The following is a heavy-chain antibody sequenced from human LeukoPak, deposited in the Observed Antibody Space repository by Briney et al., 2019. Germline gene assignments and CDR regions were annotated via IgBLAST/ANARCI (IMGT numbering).Heavy chain of an antibody. Sequence: TGGSLRLSCAASGFTFSSYAMSWVRQAPGKGLEWVSAISGSGGSTYYADSVKGRFTICRDNSKNTQYLQMHRLRAEDTAVYYCAKDLGSYYYYMDVWGKGTTVTVSS. CDR3: AKDLGSYYYYMDV. D-gene: IGHD3-10*01. J-gene: IGHJ6*03. CDR1: GFTFSSYA. CDR2: ISGSGGST. V-gene: IGHV3-23*01.